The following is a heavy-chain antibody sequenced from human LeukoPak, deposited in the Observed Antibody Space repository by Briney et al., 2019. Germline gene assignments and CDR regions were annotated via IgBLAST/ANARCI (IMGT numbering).Heavy chain of an antibody. D-gene: IGHD6-13*01. J-gene: IGHJ4*02. CDR2: IRYDGSNK. Sequence: PGESLRLSCAASGFTFSSYGMHWVRQAPGKGLEWVAFIRYDGSNKYYADSVKGRFTISRDNSKNTLYLQMNSLRAEDTAVYYCAKDRGIAAAGIRYYFDYWGQGTLVTVSS. CDR3: AKDRGIAAAGIRYYFDY. CDR1: GFTFSSYG. V-gene: IGHV3-30*02.